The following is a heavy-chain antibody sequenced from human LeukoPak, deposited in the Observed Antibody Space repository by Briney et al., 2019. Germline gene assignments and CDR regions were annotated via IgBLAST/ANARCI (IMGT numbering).Heavy chain of an antibody. CDR2: IIPIFGTA. Sequence: ASVKVSCKASGGTFSSYAISWVRQAPGQGLEWMGGIIPIFGTANYAQKFQGRVTITADESTSTADMELSSLRSEDTAVYYCAREALTGTSIEDYWGQGTLVTVSS. J-gene: IGHJ4*02. D-gene: IGHD1-20*01. CDR3: AREALTGTSIEDY. V-gene: IGHV1-69*13. CDR1: GGTFSSYA.